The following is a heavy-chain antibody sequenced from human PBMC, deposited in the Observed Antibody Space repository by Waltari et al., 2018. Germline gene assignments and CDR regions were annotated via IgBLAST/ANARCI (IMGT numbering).Heavy chain of an antibody. CDR3: ARDRDYYDSSGYYSAGSFDI. CDR2: IIPIFGTA. Sequence: QVQLVQSGAEVKKPGSSVKVSCKASGGTFSSYAISWVRQAPGQGLGWMGGIIPIFGTANYAQKFQGRVTITADESTSTAYMELSSLRSEDTAVYYCARDRDYYDSSGYYSAGSFDIWGQGTMVTVSS. J-gene: IGHJ3*02. V-gene: IGHV1-69*12. CDR1: GGTFSSYA. D-gene: IGHD3-22*01.